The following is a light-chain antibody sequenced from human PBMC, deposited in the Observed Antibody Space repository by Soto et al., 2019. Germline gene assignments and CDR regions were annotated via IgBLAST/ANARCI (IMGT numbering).Light chain of an antibody. CDR3: QQYDSSPLT. Sequence: EIVLTQSPGTLSLSPGERATLSCRASQSVSSSYLAWYQQKPGQAPRLLIYGASSRATGIPDRFSGSGSGTDFTLTISRLEPADCAVYYCQQYDSSPLTFGQGTQLEIK. CDR2: GAS. CDR1: QSVSSSY. V-gene: IGKV3-20*01. J-gene: IGKJ2*01.